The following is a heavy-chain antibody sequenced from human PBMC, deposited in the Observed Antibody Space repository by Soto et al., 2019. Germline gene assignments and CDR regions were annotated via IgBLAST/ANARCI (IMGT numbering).Heavy chain of an antibody. V-gene: IGHV1-18*01. J-gene: IGHJ4*01. D-gene: IGHD1-1*01. CDR2: ISAHNGNT. Sequence: QVHLVQSGAEVKKPGASVKVSCKASGYTFTSYGITWVRQAPGQGLEWMGWISAHNGNTDYAQKHQGRVIVTRDTSAITAYMELKSLRSDDTAVYYCARRRYGDYWGHGARFPVSS. CDR1: GYTFTSYG. CDR3: ARRRYGDY.